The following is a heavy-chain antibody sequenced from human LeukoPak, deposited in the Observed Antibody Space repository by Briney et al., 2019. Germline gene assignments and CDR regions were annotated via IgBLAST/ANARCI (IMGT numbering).Heavy chain of an antibody. V-gene: IGHV4-39*01. D-gene: IGHD3-10*01. J-gene: IGHJ6*03. CDR2: IYYSGST. Sequence: PSETLSLTCTVSGGSISSSSYYWGWIRQPPGKGLEWIANIYYSGSTYYNPSLKSRVTISVDTSKNQLSLKLSAVTAADTAVYYCASVRRGFGESSKYYSYYYMDVWGNGTTVPISS. CDR3: ASVRRGFGESSKYYSYYYMDV. CDR1: GGSISSSSYY.